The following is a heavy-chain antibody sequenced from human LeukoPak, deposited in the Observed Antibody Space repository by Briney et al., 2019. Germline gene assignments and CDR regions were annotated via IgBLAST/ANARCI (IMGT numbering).Heavy chain of an antibody. CDR3: ASGMQLRVGELFLDTRYDGFDL. Sequence: GASVKVSCKASGYTLTGHYMHWVRQAPGQGLEWMGLIIPGGGATIYGQKFQGRVTMTSDTSTSTVYMELSSLRPADTAVYYCASGMQLRVGELFLDTRYDGFDLWGQGTMVTVSS. J-gene: IGHJ3*01. D-gene: IGHD3-16*01. CDR2: IIPGGGAT. V-gene: IGHV1-46*01. CDR1: GYTLTGHY.